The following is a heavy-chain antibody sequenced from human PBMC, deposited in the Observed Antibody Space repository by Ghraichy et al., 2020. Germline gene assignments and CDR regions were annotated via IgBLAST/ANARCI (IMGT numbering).Heavy chain of an antibody. J-gene: IGHJ4*02. V-gene: IGHV4-39*01. CDR1: GGSISSSSYY. CDR3: ARPGGRIAARQYFDY. Sequence: ESLRLSCTVSGGSISSSSYYWVWIRQPPGKGLEWIGSIHNSGSTFYNPSLRSRVTISVDSSKNQFSLKLRSVTAADTAVYYCARPGGRIAARQYFDYWGQGTLVTVSS. D-gene: IGHD6-6*01. CDR2: IHNSGST.